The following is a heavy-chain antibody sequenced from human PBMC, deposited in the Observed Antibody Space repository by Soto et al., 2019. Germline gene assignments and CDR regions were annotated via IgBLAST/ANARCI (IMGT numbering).Heavy chain of an antibody. V-gene: IGHV4-61*01. J-gene: IGHJ5*02. CDR3: ARSRGWFDP. Sequence: SETLSLTSNVSGGSISSGLYYWTWIRQHPGKGLEWIGYIYYSGSTNYNPSLKSRVTISVDTSKNQFSLKLSSVTAADTAVYYCARSRGWFDPWGQGTLVTVSS. D-gene: IGHD2-2*01. CDR2: IYYSGST. CDR1: GGSISSGLYY.